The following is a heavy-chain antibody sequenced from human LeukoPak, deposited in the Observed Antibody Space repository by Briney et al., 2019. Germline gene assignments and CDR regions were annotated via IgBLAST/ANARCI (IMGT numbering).Heavy chain of an antibody. Sequence: PGGSLRLSCAASGFTFSTYWMSWVRQAPGKGLEWVALIKEVDSDTYYMDSVRGRFTIFRDNADNSLYLQMNSLRGDDTAVYYCATRRGENWGQGTLVTVSS. CDR1: GFTFSTYW. J-gene: IGHJ4*02. V-gene: IGHV3-7*01. CDR2: IKEVDSDT. CDR3: ATRRGEN.